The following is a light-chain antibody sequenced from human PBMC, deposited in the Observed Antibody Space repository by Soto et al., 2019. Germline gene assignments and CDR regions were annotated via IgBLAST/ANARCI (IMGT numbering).Light chain of an antibody. CDR3: SSCTRTSHVV. CDR2: EVS. V-gene: IGLV2-14*01. Sequence: HSVLTQPASVSGSPGQSITISCTGTSRDVGGYNYVSWYQQHPGKAPKLMIYEVSNRPSGVSNRFSGSKSGNTASLTISGLQAEDEADYYCSSCTRTSHVVFGGGTKLTVL. CDR1: SRDVGGYNY. J-gene: IGLJ2*01.